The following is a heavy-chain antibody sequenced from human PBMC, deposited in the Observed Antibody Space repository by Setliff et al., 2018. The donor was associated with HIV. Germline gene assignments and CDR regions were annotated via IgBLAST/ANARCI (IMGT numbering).Heavy chain of an antibody. CDR3: ARDQTPLDAFDI. Sequence: ASVNVSCKSSGYTFTGHYIHWVRQAPGQGLEWMGWINPNTGGTNYAQKFQGRVTMTRDTSISTAYMELRRLRSDDTAMYYCARDQTPLDAFDIWGQGTMVTVSS. V-gene: IGHV1-2*02. J-gene: IGHJ3*02. D-gene: IGHD2-15*01. CDR1: GYTFTGHY. CDR2: INPNTGGT.